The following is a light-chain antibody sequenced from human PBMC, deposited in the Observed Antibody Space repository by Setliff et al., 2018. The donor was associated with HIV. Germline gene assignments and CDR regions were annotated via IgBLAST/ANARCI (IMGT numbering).Light chain of an antibody. CDR1: SSDVGGYSY. J-gene: IGLJ1*01. V-gene: IGLV2-14*01. CDR3: SSYAITNTLP. CDR2: EVR. Sequence: ALTQPASVSGSPGQSITISCTGTSSDVGGYSYVSWYQQHPGKAPKLIIYEVRNRPSGVSNRFSGSKSGNTASLTISGLQAEDEADYYCSSYAITNTLPFGTGTKVPS.